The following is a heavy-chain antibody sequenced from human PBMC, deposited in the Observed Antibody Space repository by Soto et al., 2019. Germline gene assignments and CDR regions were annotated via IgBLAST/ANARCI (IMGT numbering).Heavy chain of an antibody. V-gene: IGHV4-31*03. J-gene: IGHJ4*02. Sequence: SETLSLTCTVYGGSISSGGYYWSWIRQHPGKGLEWIGYIYYSGSTYYNPSLKSRVTISVDTSKNQFSLKLSSVTAADTAVYYCARGASVDTAPLNWGQGTLVTVSS. CDR1: GGSISSGGYY. CDR2: IYYSGST. CDR3: ARGASVDTAPLN. D-gene: IGHD5-18*01.